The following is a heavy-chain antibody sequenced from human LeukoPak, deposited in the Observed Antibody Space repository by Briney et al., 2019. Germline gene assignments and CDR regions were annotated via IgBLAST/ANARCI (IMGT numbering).Heavy chain of an antibody. Sequence: SETLSLTCAVSGVSISSSNWWSWVRQPPGQGLEWIGEIYHSGSTNYNPSLKSRVTISVDKSKNQFSLKVRSVTAADTAVYYCALRYSAYVQQWGQGTLVTVSS. CDR2: IYHSGST. D-gene: IGHD5-12*01. CDR3: ALRYSAYVQQ. V-gene: IGHV4-4*02. CDR1: GVSISSSNW. J-gene: IGHJ1*01.